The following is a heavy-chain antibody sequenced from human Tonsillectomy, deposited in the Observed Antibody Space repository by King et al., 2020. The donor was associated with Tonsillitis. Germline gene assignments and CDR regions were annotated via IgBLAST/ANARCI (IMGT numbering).Heavy chain of an antibody. Sequence: VQLVESGGGLVQPGGSLRLSCAASGFTFSQSWMHWVRHAPGKGLVWVSRMNSGGTIIAYADSVKGRFTSSRDNTKNTLYLQMNSLRDDDTAVYYCAGARNSLDYWGGGTLVTVSS. CDR1: GFTFSQSW. CDR3: AGARNSLDY. V-gene: IGHV3-74*01. D-gene: IGHD3-10*01. J-gene: IGHJ4*02. CDR2: MNSGGTII.